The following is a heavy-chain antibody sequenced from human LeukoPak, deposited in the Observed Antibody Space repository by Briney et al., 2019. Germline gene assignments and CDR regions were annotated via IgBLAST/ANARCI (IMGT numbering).Heavy chain of an antibody. D-gene: IGHD2/OR15-2a*01. V-gene: IGHV3-73*01. Sequence: GGSLRLSCAASGFTFSCSAIHWVRQSSGKGLEWVGQIDKKDKGYATATAYAASVKGRFTISRDDSINTAYLQMKSLKTEDTALYYCTRDNRTYNLFHPWGQGPLVPVSS. CDR2: IDKKDKGYATAT. CDR1: GFTFSCSA. J-gene: IGHJ5*02. CDR3: TRDNRTYNLFHP.